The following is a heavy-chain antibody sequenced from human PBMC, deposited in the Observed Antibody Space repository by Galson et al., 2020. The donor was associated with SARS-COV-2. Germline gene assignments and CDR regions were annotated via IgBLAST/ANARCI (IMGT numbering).Heavy chain of an antibody. CDR3: AREFKVGAAAGTRYFDY. CDR2: INAGNGNT. V-gene: IGHV1-3*01. Sequence: ASVKVSCKASGYTFTSYAMHWVRQAPGQRLEWMGWINAGNGNTKYSQKFQGRVTITRDTSASTAYMELSSLRSEDTAVYYCAREFKVGAAAGTRYFDYWGQGTLVTVSS. D-gene: IGHD6-13*01. J-gene: IGHJ4*02. CDR1: GYTFTSYA.